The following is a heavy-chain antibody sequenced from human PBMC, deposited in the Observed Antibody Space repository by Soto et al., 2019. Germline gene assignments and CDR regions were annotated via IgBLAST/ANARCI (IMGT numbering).Heavy chain of an antibody. CDR3: ARGTAGCYTGHCWFDP. CDR2: IKQDGNEK. D-gene: IGHD2-2*02. J-gene: IGHJ5*02. CDR1: GFTFSNYW. V-gene: IGHV3-7*03. Sequence: VGSLRLSCAASGFTFSNYWMSCVRQAPGKGLEWVANIKQDGNEKYYVDSVKGRFTISRDNAKNSLYLQMNSLRAEDTAVYYCARGTAGCYTGHCWFDPWDQGTLVTVSS.